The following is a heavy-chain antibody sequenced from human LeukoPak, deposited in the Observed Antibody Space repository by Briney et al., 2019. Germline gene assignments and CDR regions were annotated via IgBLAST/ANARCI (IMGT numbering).Heavy chain of an antibody. CDR3: ARGVCSGGSCYRVYGMDV. CDR2: INLDGRST. CDR1: GFQFSSFW. V-gene: IGHV3-74*01. D-gene: IGHD2-15*01. J-gene: IGHJ6*02. Sequence: GGSLRLSCSASGFQFSSFWMHWVRQAPGKGLVWVSRINLDGRSTTYADSVKGRFTISRDNAKNSLYLQMNSLRAEDTAVYYCARGVCSGGSCYRVYGMDVWGQGTTVTVSS.